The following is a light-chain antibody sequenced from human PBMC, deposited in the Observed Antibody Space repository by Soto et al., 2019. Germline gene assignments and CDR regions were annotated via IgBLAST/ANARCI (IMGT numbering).Light chain of an antibody. V-gene: IGKV1-5*01. CDR1: QSIRSW. CDR2: DGS. Sequence: DIEMTQFPSTLSASVGERVTITCRSSQSIRSWLAWYQQKPGKAPKLLIYDGSSLQSGVPSGFSGSGSGTEFTLTINSLQADDFATYYCQQYSASPYTFGQGTKVETK. J-gene: IGKJ2*01. CDR3: QQYSASPYT.